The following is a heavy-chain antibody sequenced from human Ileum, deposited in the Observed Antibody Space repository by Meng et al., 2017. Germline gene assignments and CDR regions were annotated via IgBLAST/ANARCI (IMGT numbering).Heavy chain of an antibody. J-gene: IGHJ4*02. CDR2: TYYRSKWNN. CDR1: GDSVSSNSAA. CDR3: AGSGNYFRF. V-gene: IGHV6-1*01. D-gene: IGHD3-10*01. Sequence: SETLSLTCAISGDSVSSNSAAWHWVRQSPSRGLEWLGRTYYRSKWNNDYAVSVRSRITINPDTSKNQFSLQLNSVTPEDTAVYYCAGSGNYFRFWGQGTLVTVSS.